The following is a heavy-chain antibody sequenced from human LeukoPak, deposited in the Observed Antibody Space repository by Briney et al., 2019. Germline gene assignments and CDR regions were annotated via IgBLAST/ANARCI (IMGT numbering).Heavy chain of an antibody. V-gene: IGHV1-69*13. CDR2: IIPIFGTA. D-gene: IGHD6-6*01. J-gene: IGHJ4*02. CDR1: GGTFSSYA. Sequence: ASVKVSCTASGGTFSSYAISWVRQAPGQGLEWMGGIIPIFGTANYAQKFQGSVTITADESTSTAYMELSSLRSEDTAVYHCARDREYSSSSDRYYFDYWGQGTLVTVSS. CDR3: ARDREYSSSSDRYYFDY.